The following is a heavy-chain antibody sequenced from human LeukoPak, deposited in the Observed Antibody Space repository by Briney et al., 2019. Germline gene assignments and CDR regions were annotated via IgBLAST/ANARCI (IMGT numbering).Heavy chain of an antibody. J-gene: IGHJ5*02. D-gene: IGHD3-10*01. CDR1: GYTFTGYY. CDR3: ARFTMVRGAPPWATGFDP. CDR2: IIPIFGTA. Sequence: GASVKVSCKASGYTFTGYYMHWVRQAPGQGLEWMGGIIPIFGTANYAQKFQGRVTITADKSTSTAYMELSSLRSEDTAVYYCARFTMVRGAPPWATGFDPWGQGTLVTVSS. V-gene: IGHV1-69*06.